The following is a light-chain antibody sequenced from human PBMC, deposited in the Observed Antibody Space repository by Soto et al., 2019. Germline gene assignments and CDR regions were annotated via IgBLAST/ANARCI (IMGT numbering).Light chain of an antibody. CDR3: CSHAGSSTYV. CDR1: SSDVGNYKL. CDR2: EVS. Sequence: QSVLTQPASVSGSPGQSITISCTGTSSDVGNYKLVSWYQQHPGKAPKLMIYEVSKRPSGVSNRFSGSKSGNTASLTISGLQAEDEADYYCCSHAGSSTYVLGTGTKVTVL. V-gene: IGLV2-23*02. J-gene: IGLJ1*01.